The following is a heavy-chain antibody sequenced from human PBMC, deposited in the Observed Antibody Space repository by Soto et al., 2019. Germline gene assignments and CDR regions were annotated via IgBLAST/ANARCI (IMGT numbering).Heavy chain of an antibody. CDR1: GFTLSNYG. V-gene: IGHV3-30*03. Sequence: PGGSLRLSCAASGFTLSNYGMHWVRQAPGKGLEWVAVISFDGSFESYADSVKGRFTISRDNSKNTLYLQMNSPRAEDTAVYYCARRLLWFGEGFSNWFDPWGQGTLVTVSS. D-gene: IGHD3-10*01. J-gene: IGHJ5*02. CDR2: ISFDGSFE. CDR3: ARRLLWFGEGFSNWFDP.